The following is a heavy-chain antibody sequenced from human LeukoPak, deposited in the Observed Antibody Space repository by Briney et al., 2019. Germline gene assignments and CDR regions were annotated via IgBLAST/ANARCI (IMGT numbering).Heavy chain of an antibody. V-gene: IGHV1-2*02. D-gene: IGHD5-18*01. J-gene: IGHJ6*03. CDR3: ARGIYNYAAYYYMDV. CDR2: INPNSGGT. Sequence: ASVKVSCKASGYTFTGYYMHWVRQAPGQGLEWMGWINPNSGGTDYAQKFQDRVTMTRDTSINTAYMEVSGLRSDDTAVYYCARGIYNYAAYYYMDVWGKGTTVTVSS. CDR1: GYTFTGYY.